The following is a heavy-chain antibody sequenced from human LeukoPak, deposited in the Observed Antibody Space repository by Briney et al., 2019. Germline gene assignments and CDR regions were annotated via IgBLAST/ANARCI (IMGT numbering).Heavy chain of an antibody. D-gene: IGHD1-14*01. CDR2: LSDSGRSA. Sequence: GGSLRLSCAASGFTFSSFAMTWVRQAPGKGLQWVSTLSDSGRSAYYADSVKGRFSISRDNSKNTLYLQMSSLRAEDTAVYYCAKVRGTDWYFDLWGRGTLVTVSS. CDR3: AKVRGTDWYFDL. CDR1: GFTFSSFA. V-gene: IGHV3-23*01. J-gene: IGHJ2*01.